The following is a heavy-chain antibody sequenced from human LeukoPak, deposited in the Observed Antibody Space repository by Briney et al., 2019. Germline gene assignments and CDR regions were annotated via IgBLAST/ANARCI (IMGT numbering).Heavy chain of an antibody. V-gene: IGHV4-31*03. Sequence: SQTLSLTCTVSGGSISSGGYYWSWIRQHPGKGLEWIGYIYYSGSTYYNPSLKSRVTISVDTSKNQFSLKLSSVTAADTAVYYCARRFNAMISGYYYMDVWGKGTTVTVSS. D-gene: IGHD2-8*01. J-gene: IGHJ6*03. CDR2: IYYSGST. CDR3: ARRFNAMISGYYYMDV. CDR1: GGSISSGGYY.